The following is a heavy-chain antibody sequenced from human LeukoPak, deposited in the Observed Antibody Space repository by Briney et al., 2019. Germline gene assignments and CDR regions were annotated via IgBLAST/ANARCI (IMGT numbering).Heavy chain of an antibody. CDR2: IYCSGST. Sequence: SETRSLTCTVSGGSISSSSYYWGWIRQPPGKGLEWIGSIYCSGSTYYNPSLKSRVTISVDTSKNQFSLKLSSVTAADTAVYYCARPGYSSGWYLAPFDYWGQGTLVTVSS. J-gene: IGHJ4*02. V-gene: IGHV4-39*01. CDR3: ARPGYSSGWYLAPFDY. CDR1: GGSISSSSYY. D-gene: IGHD6-19*01.